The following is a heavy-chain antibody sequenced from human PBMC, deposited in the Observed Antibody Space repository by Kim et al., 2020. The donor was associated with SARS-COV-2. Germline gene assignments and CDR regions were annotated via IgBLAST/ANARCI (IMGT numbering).Heavy chain of an antibody. CDR1: GYTFTDYG. CDR2: NTVYNGNT. Sequence: ASVKVSCKASGYTFTDYGISWVRQAPGQGLQWMGWNTVYNGNTNYAQSVRGRVTMTTDTSTSTAYLELKSLRSDDTAVYFCARFSGDFDSYYLDYWGQGTLVTVSA. D-gene: IGHD2-21*02. V-gene: IGHV1-18*04. CDR3: ARFSGDFDSYYLDY. J-gene: IGHJ4*02.